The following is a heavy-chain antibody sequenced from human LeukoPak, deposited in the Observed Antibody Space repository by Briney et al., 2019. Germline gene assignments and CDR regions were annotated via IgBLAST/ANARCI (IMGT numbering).Heavy chain of an antibody. CDR2: ISSSSSTI. Sequence: GGTLRLSCAASGFTFSSYEMSWVRQAPGKGLEWVSYISSSSSTIYYADSVKGRFTISRDNAKNSLYLQMNSLRAEDTAVYYCAELGITMIGGVWGKGTTVTISS. V-gene: IGHV3-48*03. J-gene: IGHJ6*04. CDR1: GFTFSSYE. D-gene: IGHD3-10*02. CDR3: AELGITMIGGV.